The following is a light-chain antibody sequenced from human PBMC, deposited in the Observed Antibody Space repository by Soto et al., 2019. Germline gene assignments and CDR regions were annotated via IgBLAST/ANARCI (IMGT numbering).Light chain of an antibody. Sequence: EIVLTQSPGTLSLSPGERPTLSCRASQSVSSSYLAWYQQKPGQAPXLXXYGASSRATGIPDRFSGSGSGTGFTLTISRLEPEDFAVYYCQQYGSSPSITFGQGTRLEIK. CDR3: QQYGSSPSIT. CDR2: GAS. J-gene: IGKJ5*01. V-gene: IGKV3-20*01. CDR1: QSVSSSY.